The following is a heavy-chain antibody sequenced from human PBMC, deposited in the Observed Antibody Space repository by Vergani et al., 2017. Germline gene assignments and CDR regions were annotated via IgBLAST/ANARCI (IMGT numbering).Heavy chain of an antibody. CDR3: ARHSTVEWLVKLGWIDP. CDR2: IYYSGST. CDR1: GASIRSSNYY. J-gene: IGHJ5*02. V-gene: IGHV4-39*01. D-gene: IGHD6-19*01. Sequence: QLQLQESGPGLVKPSATLSLTCSVSGASIRSSNYYWGWIRQPPGKGPGWIASIYYSGSTYYNPSLKSRVTISVDTSKNQFSLKLSSVTAADTAVYFCARHSTVEWLVKLGWIDPWGQGILVTVSS.